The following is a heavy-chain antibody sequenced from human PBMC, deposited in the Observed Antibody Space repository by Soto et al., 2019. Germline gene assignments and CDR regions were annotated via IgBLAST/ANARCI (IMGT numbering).Heavy chain of an antibody. D-gene: IGHD2-15*01. Sequence: GGSLRLSCVASGFSLSDYAVNWVRQATEKGLEWFSFISSDSRTIYYADSVEGRFTVSRANARNSVSLQMDSLRDEDAAVYYCARIKLVKWSFIIVDVYDMDVWGQGTPVTVSS. CDR1: GFSLSDYA. CDR2: ISSDSRTI. V-gene: IGHV3-48*02. CDR3: ARIKLVKWSFIIVDVYDMDV. J-gene: IGHJ6*02.